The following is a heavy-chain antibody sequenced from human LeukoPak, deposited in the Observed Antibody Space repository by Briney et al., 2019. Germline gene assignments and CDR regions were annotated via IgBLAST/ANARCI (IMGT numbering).Heavy chain of an antibody. Sequence: PSETLSLTCTVSGGSISSSGYYWGWIRQPPGKGLEWIGYISYSGSTSYNPSLKSRVTMSLDTSKNQFSLKLSSVTAADTAVYYCARRDSNSGVDPWGQGTLVTVSS. CDR3: ARRDSNSGVDP. CDR2: ISYSGST. D-gene: IGHD2-21*02. CDR1: GGSISSSGYY. V-gene: IGHV4-61*05. J-gene: IGHJ5*02.